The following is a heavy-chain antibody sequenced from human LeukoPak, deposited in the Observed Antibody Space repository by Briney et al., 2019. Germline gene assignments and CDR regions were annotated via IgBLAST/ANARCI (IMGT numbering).Heavy chain of an antibody. J-gene: IGHJ5*02. CDR2: IRYDGSNK. D-gene: IGHD6-19*01. CDR1: GFTFSSYV. Sequence: GGSLRLSCAASGFTFSSYVMHWVRQAPGKGLEWVAFIRYDGSNKYYADSVKGRFTISRDNSKNTLYLQMNSLRAEDTAVYYCAKDEGSGWYDWFDPWGQGTLVTVSS. CDR3: AKDEGSGWYDWFDP. V-gene: IGHV3-30*02.